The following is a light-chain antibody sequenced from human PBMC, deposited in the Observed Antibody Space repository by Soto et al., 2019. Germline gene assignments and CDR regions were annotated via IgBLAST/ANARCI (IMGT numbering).Light chain of an antibody. CDR1: SSDLGAGFD. V-gene: IGLV1-51*01. CDR2: DDD. J-gene: IGLJ1*01. CDR3: GSWDSSLSAYV. Sequence: QSVLTQPPSVSGAPGQRVTISCTGASSDLGAGFDVHWYQQLPGTAPKLLIYDDDKRPSGIPDRFSGSKSGTSATLGITGFQTGDEADYYCGSWDSSLSAYVFATGTKLTVL.